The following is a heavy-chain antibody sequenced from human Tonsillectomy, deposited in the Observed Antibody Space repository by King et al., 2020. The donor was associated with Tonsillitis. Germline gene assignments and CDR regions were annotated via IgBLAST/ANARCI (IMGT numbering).Heavy chain of an antibody. Sequence: QLQESGPGLVKPSETLSLTCAVSGGSISSIPYYLGWIRQPPGKGLEWIGSFYYSGKTYYNPSLKSRVTISVYTSKNQFSLSLTSVTAADTAVYYCARDYGLNWGQGTLVTVSS. CDR2: FYYSGKT. V-gene: IGHV4-39*01. D-gene: IGHD4-17*01. J-gene: IGHJ4*02. CDR3: ARDYGLN. CDR1: GGSISSIPYY.